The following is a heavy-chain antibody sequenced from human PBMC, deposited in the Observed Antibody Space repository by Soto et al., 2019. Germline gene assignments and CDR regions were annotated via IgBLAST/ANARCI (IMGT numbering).Heavy chain of an antibody. J-gene: IGHJ6*02. CDR3: ARQGSNGAYVYFAMDV. Sequence: ASVKVSCKASGYTFTGYYMHWVRQAPGQGLEWMGWINPNSGGTNYAQKFQGWVTMSVDRSISTAYLQWSSLKASDSATYYCARQGSNGAYVYFAMDVWGQGTTVTVSS. CDR1: GYTFTGYY. D-gene: IGHD3-16*01. V-gene: IGHV1-2*04. CDR2: INPNSGGT.